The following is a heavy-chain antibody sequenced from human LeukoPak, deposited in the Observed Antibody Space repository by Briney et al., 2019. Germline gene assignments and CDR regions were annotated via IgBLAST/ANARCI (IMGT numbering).Heavy chain of an antibody. Sequence: PSETLSLTCAVYGGSFSGYYWSWIRQPPGKGLEWIGEINHSGSTNYNPSLKSRVTISVDTSKNQFSLKLSSVTAADTAVYYCARGRGCSGGSCRGWFDPWGQGTLVTVSS. CDR3: ARGRGCSGGSCRGWFDP. J-gene: IGHJ5*02. V-gene: IGHV4-34*01. CDR2: INHSGST. D-gene: IGHD2-15*01. CDR1: GGSFSGYY.